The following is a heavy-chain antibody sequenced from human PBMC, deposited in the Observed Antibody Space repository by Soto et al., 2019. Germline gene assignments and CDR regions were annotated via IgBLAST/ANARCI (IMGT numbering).Heavy chain of an antibody. J-gene: IGHJ4*02. CDR2: IKQDGSEK. Sequence: GGSLRLSCAASGFTFSSYWMSWVRQAPGKGLEWVANIKQDGSEKYYVDSVKGRFTISRDNAKNSLYLQMNSLRAEDTAVYYCARDVGYYDSSGYFGYWGQGTLVTVSS. CDR1: GFTFSSYW. V-gene: IGHV3-7*01. D-gene: IGHD3-22*01. CDR3: ARDVGYYDSSGYFGY.